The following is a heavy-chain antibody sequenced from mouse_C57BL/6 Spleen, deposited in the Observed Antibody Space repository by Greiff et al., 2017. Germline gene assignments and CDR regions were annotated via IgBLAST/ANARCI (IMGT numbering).Heavy chain of an antibody. CDR1: GYTFTSYW. V-gene: IGHV1-64*01. J-gene: IGHJ3*01. CDR2: IHPNRGST. CDR3: ANYDYDAWFAY. D-gene: IGHD2-4*01. Sequence: QVQLQQPGAELVKPGASVKLSCKASGYTFTSYWMHWVKQRPGQGLEWIGMIHPNRGSTNYNEKFKSKATLTVDKSSSTAYMQLSSLTSEDSAVYYCANYDYDAWFAYWGQGTLVTVSA.